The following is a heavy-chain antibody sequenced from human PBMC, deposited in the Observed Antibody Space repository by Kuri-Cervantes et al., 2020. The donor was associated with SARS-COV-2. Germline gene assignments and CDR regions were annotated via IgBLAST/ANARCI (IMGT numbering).Heavy chain of an antibody. D-gene: IGHD5-12*01. CDR3: ARSFMVASYFDY. Sequence: SETLSLTCTVSGGSISSYYWGWIRQPPGKGLEWIGSIYSSGSTYYNPSLKSRVTISLETSKNQFSLKLSSMTAADTAVYYCARSFMVASYFDYWGQGILVTVSS. V-gene: IGHV4-39*01. J-gene: IGHJ4*02. CDR2: IYSSGST. CDR1: GGSISSYY.